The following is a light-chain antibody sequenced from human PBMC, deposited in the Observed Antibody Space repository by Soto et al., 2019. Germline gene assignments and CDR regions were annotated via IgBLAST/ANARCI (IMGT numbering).Light chain of an antibody. J-gene: IGKJ5*01. CDR3: QQYSRPIT. V-gene: IGKV3-20*01. CDR2: GTS. CDR1: QSVKSSY. Sequence: EIVLTQSPGTLSLSPGERATLPCRASQSVKSSYLAWYQHKPGQAPRLLIYGTSSRATGIPDRFSGSGSATYFTLTSSRLEPEDFAVYYCQQYSRPITFGQGTRLEIK.